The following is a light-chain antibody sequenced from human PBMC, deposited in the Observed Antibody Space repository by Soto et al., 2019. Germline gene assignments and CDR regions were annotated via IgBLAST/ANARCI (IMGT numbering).Light chain of an antibody. Sequence: QLVLTQSPSASASLGASVKLTCTLSSGHSSYAIAWHQQQPEKGPRYSMKLNSDGSHSKGDGIPDRFSGSSSGAERYLTISSLQSEDEADYYCQTWGTGPFVFGTGTKVTVL. J-gene: IGLJ1*01. V-gene: IGLV4-69*01. CDR1: SGHSSYA. CDR3: QTWGTGPFV. CDR2: LNSDGSH.